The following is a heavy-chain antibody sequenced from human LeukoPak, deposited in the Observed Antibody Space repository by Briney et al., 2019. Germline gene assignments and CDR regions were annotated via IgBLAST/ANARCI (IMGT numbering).Heavy chain of an antibody. Sequence: GASVKVSCKASGYTFTSYAMHWVRQAPGQRLEWMGWINAGNGNTKYAQKFQGRVTITRDTSASTAYMELSRLRSEDTAVYYCAKDPFTPDCSSTSCAGAFEIWGQGTMVTVSS. CDR1: GYTFTSYA. CDR3: AKDPFTPDCSSTSCAGAFEI. D-gene: IGHD2-2*01. V-gene: IGHV1-3*01. J-gene: IGHJ3*02. CDR2: INAGNGNT.